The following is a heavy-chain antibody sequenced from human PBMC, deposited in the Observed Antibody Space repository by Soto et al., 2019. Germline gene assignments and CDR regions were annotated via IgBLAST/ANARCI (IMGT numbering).Heavy chain of an antibody. Sequence: GSLRLSCAASGFTFSDYYMSWIRQSPGKGLEWIGYLYNTGSTIYNPSLKSRVTISVDTSKNQFSLKMNSVTAADTAVYYCACIFSGGYGYGFYYYGMDVWGQGTTVTVSS. D-gene: IGHD5-18*01. CDR3: ACIFSGGYGYGFYYYGMDV. CDR1: GFTFSDYY. J-gene: IGHJ6*02. V-gene: IGHV4-59*01. CDR2: LYNTGST.